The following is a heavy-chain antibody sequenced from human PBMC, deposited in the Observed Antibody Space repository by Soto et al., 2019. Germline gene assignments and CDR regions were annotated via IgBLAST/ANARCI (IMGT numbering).Heavy chain of an antibody. J-gene: IGHJ6*03. D-gene: IGHD3-3*01. CDR3: ARGIAPYYDFWSGYYTGSEYGPGPYYYYMDV. CDR1: GYTFTSYG. V-gene: IGHV1-18*01. Sequence: ASVKVSCKASGYTFTSYGISWVRQAPGQGLEWMGWISAYNGNTNYAQKLQGRVTMTTDTSTSTAYMELRSLRSDDTAVYYCARGIAPYYDFWSGYYTGSEYGPGPYYYYMDVWGKGTTVTVSS. CDR2: ISAYNGNT.